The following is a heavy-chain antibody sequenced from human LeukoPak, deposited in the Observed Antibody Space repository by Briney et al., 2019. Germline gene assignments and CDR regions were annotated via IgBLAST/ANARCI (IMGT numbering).Heavy chain of an antibody. J-gene: IGHJ4*02. CDR1: GSTFSRYW. V-gene: IGHV3-74*01. CDR2: VKSDGSDT. CDR3: TTGIGNYYYC. Sequence: GGSLRLSCAASGSTFSRYWMHWVRQAPGKGLVWVSRVKSDGSDTIYADSVKGRFTISRDNAKNTLYLQMDSLRAEDTAVYYCTTGIGNYYYCWGGGTLVTVAS. D-gene: IGHD3-10*01.